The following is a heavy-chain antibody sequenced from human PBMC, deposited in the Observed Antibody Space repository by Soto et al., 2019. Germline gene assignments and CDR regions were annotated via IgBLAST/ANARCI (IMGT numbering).Heavy chain of an antibody. Sequence: SETLSLACNVSGGSIRRSYWSWVRQPAGKALEWIGRVYTTGSTNYNPSLRSRVSISVDTSKNQFSLTVTSVTAADTAVYYCAREGASGFGMDVWGQGTTVTVSS. CDR2: VYTTGST. CDR3: AREGASGFGMDV. D-gene: IGHD1-26*01. V-gene: IGHV4-4*07. CDR1: GGSIRRSY. J-gene: IGHJ6*02.